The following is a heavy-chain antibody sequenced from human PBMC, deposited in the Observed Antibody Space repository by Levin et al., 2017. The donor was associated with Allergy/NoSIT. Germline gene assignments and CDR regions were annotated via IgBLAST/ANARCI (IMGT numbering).Heavy chain of an antibody. CDR2: IYHYIGTT. V-gene: IGHV4-39*01. Sequence: SETLSLTCTVSGGSITGGSDYWGWIRQPPGKGLEWVGSIYHYIGTTYYNPSLKSRVTISVDTSKNQFSLQLSSVTAADTAVYHCARLTTVITSYWYFDLWGRGTLVTVSS. CDR3: ARLTTVITSYWYFDL. CDR1: GGSITGGSDY. D-gene: IGHD4-23*01. J-gene: IGHJ2*01.